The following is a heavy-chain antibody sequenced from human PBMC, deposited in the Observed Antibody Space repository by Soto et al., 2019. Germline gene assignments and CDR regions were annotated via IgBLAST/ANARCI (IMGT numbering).Heavy chain of an antibody. J-gene: IGHJ6*02. D-gene: IGHD5-12*01. CDR3: ARDIVATNDYYYYGMDV. CDR1: GGTFSSYA. V-gene: IGHV1-69*13. CDR2: IIPIFGTA. Sequence: SVKVSCKASGGTFSSYAISWVRQAPAQGLEWMGGIIPIFGTANYAQKFQGRVTITADESTSTAYMELSSLRSEDTAVYYCARDIVATNDYYYYGMDVGGQGTTVTSP.